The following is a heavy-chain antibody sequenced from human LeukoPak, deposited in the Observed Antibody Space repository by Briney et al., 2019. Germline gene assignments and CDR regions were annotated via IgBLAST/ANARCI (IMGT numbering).Heavy chain of an antibody. D-gene: IGHD3-3*01. CDR3: ASLRRVEDYDFWGGSQEFDY. CDR2: INPSGGST. Sequence: ASVKVSCKASGYTFTSYYMHWVRQAPGQGLEWMGIINPSGGSTSYAQKFQGRVTMTRDTSTSTVYMELSSLRSEDTAVYYCASLRRVEDYDFWGGSQEFDYWGQGTLVTVSS. J-gene: IGHJ4*02. CDR1: GYTFTSYY. V-gene: IGHV1-46*01.